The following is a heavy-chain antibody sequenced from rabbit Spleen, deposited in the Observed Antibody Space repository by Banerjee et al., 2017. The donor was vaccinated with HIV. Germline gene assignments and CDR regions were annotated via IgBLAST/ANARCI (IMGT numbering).Heavy chain of an antibody. V-gene: IGHV1S7*01. CDR1: GFDLTTYY. J-gene: IGHJ4*01. Sequence: QLKETGGGLVQPGGSLTLSCKASGFDLTTYYMNWVRQAPGKGLEWIGSIYGDKGRPYYASWVSGRFTISSDRAHNTVDLQMKSLTAVDRATYFCVRDKASTSGDYGPYYFDLWGPGTLVTVS. CDR2: IYGDKGRP. CDR3: VRDKASTSGDYGPYYFDL. D-gene: IGHD1-1*01.